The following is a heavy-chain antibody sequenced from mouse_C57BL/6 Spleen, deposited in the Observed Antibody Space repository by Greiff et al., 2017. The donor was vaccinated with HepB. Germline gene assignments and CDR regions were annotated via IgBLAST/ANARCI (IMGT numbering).Heavy chain of an antibody. J-gene: IGHJ2*01. CDR2: IYPGDGDT. Sequence: QVQLQQSGPELVKPGASVKISCKASGYAFSSSWMNWVKQRPGKGLEWIGRIYPGDGDTNYNGKFKGKATLTADKSSSTAYMQLSSLTSEDSAVYFCARVDGNYGDYFDYWGQGTTLTVSS. CDR3: ARVDGNYGDYFDY. CDR1: GYAFSSSW. D-gene: IGHD2-1*01. V-gene: IGHV1-82*01.